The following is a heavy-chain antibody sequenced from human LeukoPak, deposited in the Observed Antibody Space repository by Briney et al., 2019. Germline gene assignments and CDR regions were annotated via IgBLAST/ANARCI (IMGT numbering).Heavy chain of an antibody. J-gene: IGHJ4*02. CDR1: GGSISSGGYY. V-gene: IGHV4-30-2*01. CDR2: IYHSGST. D-gene: IGHD6-6*01. Sequence: PSQTLSLTCTVSGGSISSGGYYWSWIRQPPGKGLEWIGYIYHSGSTYYNPSLKSRVTISVDRSKNQFSLKLSSVTAADTAVYYCARADHIAARGLGDWGQGTLVTVSS. CDR3: ARADHIAARGLGD.